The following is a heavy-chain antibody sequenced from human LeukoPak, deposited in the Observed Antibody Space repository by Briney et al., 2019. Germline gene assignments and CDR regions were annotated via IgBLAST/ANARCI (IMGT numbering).Heavy chain of an antibody. V-gene: IGHV4-39*01. CDR2: VYYSGTT. D-gene: IGHD3-22*01. Sequence: SQTLSLTCTVSGASISSSSYYWAWIRQPPGEGLEWIGRVYYSGTTYYNPSLQSRVTISVDTSRDQFSLKLSSVTAADTAVYFCARQVWYYDRSAFDIWGQGTMVTVSS. J-gene: IGHJ3*02. CDR1: GASISSSSYY. CDR3: ARQVWYYDRSAFDI.